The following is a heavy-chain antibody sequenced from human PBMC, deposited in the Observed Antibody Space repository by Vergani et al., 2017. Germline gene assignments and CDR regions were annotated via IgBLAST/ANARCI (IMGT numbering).Heavy chain of an antibody. CDR2: INPSGGST. Sequence: QVQLVQSGAEVKKPGASVKVSCKASGYPFTSYYMHWVRQAPGQGLEWMGIINPSGGSTSYAQKFQGRVTMTRDTSTSTVYMELSSLRSEDTAVYYCARVSRELLLVDYWGQGTLVTVSS. J-gene: IGHJ4*02. CDR1: GYPFTSYY. D-gene: IGHD1-26*01. CDR3: ARVSRELLLVDY. V-gene: IGHV1-46*01.